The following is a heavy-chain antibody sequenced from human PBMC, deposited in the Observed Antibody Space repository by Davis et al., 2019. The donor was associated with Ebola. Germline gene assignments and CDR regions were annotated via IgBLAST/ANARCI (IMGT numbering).Heavy chain of an antibody. CDR2: IWYDGSNK. Sequence: GESLKISCAASGFTFSSYGMHWVRQAPGKGLEWVAVIWYDGSNKYYADSVKGRFTISRDNSKNTLYLQMNSLGAEDTAVYYCARVRSGGLLLDYWGQGTLVTVSS. CDR1: GFTFSSYG. V-gene: IGHV3-33*01. CDR3: ARVRSGGLLLDY. D-gene: IGHD3-16*01. J-gene: IGHJ4*02.